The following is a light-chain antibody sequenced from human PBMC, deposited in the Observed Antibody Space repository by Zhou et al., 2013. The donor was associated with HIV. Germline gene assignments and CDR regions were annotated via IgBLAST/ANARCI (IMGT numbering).Light chain of an antibody. CDR2: DAS. J-gene: IGKJ1*01. CDR3: QECGDSSCT. V-gene: IGKV3-11*01. CDR1: QSVSSS. Sequence: EIVMTQSPGTLSVSPGERATLSCRASQSVSSSLAWYQQKPGQAPRLLISDASNRATGIPARFSGSGSGTDFTLTISSLEPEDFAVYYCQECGDSSCTFGQGTKVEV.